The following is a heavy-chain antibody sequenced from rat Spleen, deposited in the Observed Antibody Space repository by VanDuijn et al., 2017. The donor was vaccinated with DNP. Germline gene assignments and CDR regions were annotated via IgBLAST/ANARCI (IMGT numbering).Heavy chain of an antibody. J-gene: IGHJ3*01. Sequence: EVQLVESGGGLVQPGGSLKLSCAASEFTFSKSDVAWVRQAPTRGLEWVASISPSGANIYYRDSVKGRFTISRDNTETTLYLQMDSLRSEDTATYYCTRPRGSYGGYRVDAWGQGTLVTVSS. D-gene: IGHD1-11*01. V-gene: IGHV5-25*01. CDR1: EFTFSKSD. CDR3: TRPRGSYGGYRVDA. CDR2: ISPSGANI.